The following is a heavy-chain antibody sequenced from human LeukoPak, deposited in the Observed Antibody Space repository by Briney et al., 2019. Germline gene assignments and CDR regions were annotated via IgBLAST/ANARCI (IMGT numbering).Heavy chain of an antibody. J-gene: IGHJ4*02. CDR3: TTDLFGKWLRLMLHY. V-gene: IGHV3-15*01. D-gene: IGHD5-12*01. CDR2: IKSKTDGGTT. Sequence: PGGSLRLSCAASGFTFSNAWMSWVRQAPGKGLEWVGRIKSKTDGGTTDYAAPVKGRFTISRDDSKNTLYLQMNSLKTEDTAVYYCTTDLFGKWLRLMLHYWGQGTLVTVSS. CDR1: GFTFSNAW.